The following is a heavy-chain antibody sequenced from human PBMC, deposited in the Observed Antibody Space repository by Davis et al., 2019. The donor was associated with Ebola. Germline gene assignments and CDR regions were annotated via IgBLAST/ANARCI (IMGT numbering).Heavy chain of an antibody. Sequence: AASVKVSCKASGYTFTSYDINWVRQATGQGLEWMGWMNPNSGGTNYAQKFQGRVTMTRDTSISTVYMELSRLRSDDTAVYYCARADGYAIYYFDYWGQGTLVTVSS. J-gene: IGHJ4*02. CDR2: MNPNSGGT. V-gene: IGHV1-2*02. CDR3: ARADGYAIYYFDY. CDR1: GYTFTSYD. D-gene: IGHD5-24*01.